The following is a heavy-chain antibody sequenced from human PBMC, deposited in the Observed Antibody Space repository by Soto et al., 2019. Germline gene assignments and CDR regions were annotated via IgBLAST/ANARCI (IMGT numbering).Heavy chain of an antibody. CDR2: ISPSGGST. CDR3: ARGYYSDISGYSPFDY. D-gene: IGHD3-22*01. Sequence: QVQLVQSGAEVQEPGASVKVSCKASGYTFISYFIHWVRQAPGQGLEWMGIISPSGGSTSYAQKFQGRVTMTRDTSTSTVDMELSSQRSEDTAVYYCARGYYSDISGYSPFDYWGQGTLVTVSS. CDR1: GYTFISYF. J-gene: IGHJ4*02. V-gene: IGHV1-46*01.